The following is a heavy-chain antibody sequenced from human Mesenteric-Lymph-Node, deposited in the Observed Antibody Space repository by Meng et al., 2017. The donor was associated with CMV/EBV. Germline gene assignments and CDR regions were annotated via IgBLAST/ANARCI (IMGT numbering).Heavy chain of an antibody. D-gene: IGHD5-12*01. CDR2: IKGDGTHT. CDR1: GFTFSTSW. J-gene: IGHJ4*02. CDR3: AIGGPTGNWIYYFDY. Sequence: GESLKISCVGSGFTFSTSWMHWVRQVPGKGPVWVSLIKGDGTHTTYADSVKGRFTISRDNARNTLYLQMNSLRADDTAVYYCAIGGPTGNWIYYFDYWGQGTLVTVSS. V-gene: IGHV3-74*01.